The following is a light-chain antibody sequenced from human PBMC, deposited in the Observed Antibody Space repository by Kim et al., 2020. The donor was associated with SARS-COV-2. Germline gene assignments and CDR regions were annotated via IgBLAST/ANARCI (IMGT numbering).Light chain of an antibody. CDR2: GTS. CDR1: QSVSSN. J-gene: IGKJ4*01. V-gene: IGKV3-15*01. CDR3: QQYNNWPLT. Sequence: EIVMTQSPATLSVSPGERATLSCRASQSVSSNLAWYLQKPGQAPRLLIYGTSTRATGIPGRFSGSGSGTEFTLTISSLQSEDFAVYYCQQYNNWPLTFGGGTKVDIK.